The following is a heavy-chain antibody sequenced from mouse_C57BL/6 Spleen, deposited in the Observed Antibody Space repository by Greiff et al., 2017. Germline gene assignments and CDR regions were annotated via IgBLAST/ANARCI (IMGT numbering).Heavy chain of an antibody. CDR3: ARSDCPTTRWYFAV. D-gene: IGHD2-10*01. CDR1: GFSLTSYA. CDR2: IWTGGGT. Sequence: VKLMESGPGLVAPSQSLSITCTVSGFSLTSYAISWVRQPPGKGLEWLGVIWTGGGTNYNSALKSRLSIIKDNSKSQVFLKMNSLQTDDTARYYCARSDCPTTRWYFAVWGTGTTVTVSS. V-gene: IGHV2-9-1*01. J-gene: IGHJ1*03.